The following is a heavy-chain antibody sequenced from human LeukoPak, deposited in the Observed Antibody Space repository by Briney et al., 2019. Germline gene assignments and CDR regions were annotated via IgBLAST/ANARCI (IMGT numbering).Heavy chain of an antibody. D-gene: IGHD6-25*01. Sequence: SETLSLACSVSGGSIRSYHLNWIRQAAGKGLEWIGRMYTSGGTTYKSSLKSRVSMSVDTSRNQFSLKVTSVTAADTAICYCASSRKAAGAVDYWGQGILVTVSS. V-gene: IGHV4-4*07. CDR1: GGSIRSYH. CDR3: ASSRKAAGAVDY. J-gene: IGHJ4*02. CDR2: MYTSGGT.